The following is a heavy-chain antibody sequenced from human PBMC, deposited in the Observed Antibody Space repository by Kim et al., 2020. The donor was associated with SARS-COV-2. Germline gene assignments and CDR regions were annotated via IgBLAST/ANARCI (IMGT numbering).Heavy chain of an antibody. D-gene: IGHD3-22*01. CDR1: GFTFSSYG. Sequence: GGSLRLSCAASGFTFSSYGMHWVRQAPGKGLEWVAGISYDGSNKYYADSVKGRFTISRDNSKNTLYLQMNSLRAEDTAVYYCARDPGGPGDDSSGYYDYWGQGTLVTVSS. J-gene: IGHJ4*02. CDR3: ARDPGGPGDDSSGYYDY. V-gene: IGHV3-33*05. CDR2: ISYDGSNK.